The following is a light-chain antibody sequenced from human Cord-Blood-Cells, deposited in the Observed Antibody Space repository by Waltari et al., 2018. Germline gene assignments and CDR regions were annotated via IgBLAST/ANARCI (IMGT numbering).Light chain of an antibody. J-gene: IGKJ3*01. CDR1: QDIRNY. Sequence: DIQMTQSPSYLSASVGDRVTITCQASQDIRNYLNWYQQKPGKAPKLLIYDASNLETGVPSRFSVSGSGTDFTFTISSLQPEDIATYYCQQYDNLLTFGPGTKVDIK. V-gene: IGKV1-33*01. CDR3: QQYDNLLT. CDR2: DAS.